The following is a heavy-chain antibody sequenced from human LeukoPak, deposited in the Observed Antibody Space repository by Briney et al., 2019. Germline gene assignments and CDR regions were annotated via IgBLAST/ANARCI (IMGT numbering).Heavy chain of an antibody. Sequence: SETLSLTCSVSGCSISSYYWNWIRQPPGKGLEWIGYISYSGSTNYNPSLQSRVTISVDTSKNQFSLKLRSVTAADTAVYYCAREGTYYFTWFDPWGQGTPVTVSS. CDR3: AREGTYYFTWFDP. D-gene: IGHD2/OR15-2a*01. V-gene: IGHV4-59*01. J-gene: IGHJ5*02. CDR2: ISYSGST. CDR1: GCSISSYY.